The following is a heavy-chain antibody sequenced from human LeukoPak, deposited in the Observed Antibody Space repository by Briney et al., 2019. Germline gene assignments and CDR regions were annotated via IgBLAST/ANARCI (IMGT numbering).Heavy chain of an antibody. Sequence: PGESLRISCKGSGYRFTSYWISRVRQMPGKGLEWMGRIDPSDSYTNYSPSFQGHVTISADKSISTAYLQWSSLKASDTAMYYCARRALPPAYCGGDCFDAFDIWGQGTMVTVSS. D-gene: IGHD2-21*02. V-gene: IGHV5-10-1*01. CDR3: ARRALPPAYCGGDCFDAFDI. CDR2: IDPSDSYT. J-gene: IGHJ3*02. CDR1: GYRFTSYW.